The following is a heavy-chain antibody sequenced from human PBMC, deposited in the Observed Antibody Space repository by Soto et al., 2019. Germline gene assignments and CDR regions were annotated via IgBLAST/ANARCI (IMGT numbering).Heavy chain of an antibody. J-gene: IGHJ6*02. V-gene: IGHV5-51*01. CDR2: IYPGDSDT. Sequence: PGESLKLSCKGSGYSFISYWIGWVRQMPGKGLEWMGIIYPGDSDTRYSPSFQGQVTISADKSISTAYLQWSSLEASDTAMYYCARQGYYGSGRYGMDVWGQGTTVTVSS. D-gene: IGHD3-10*01. CDR3: ARQGYYGSGRYGMDV. CDR1: GYSFISYW.